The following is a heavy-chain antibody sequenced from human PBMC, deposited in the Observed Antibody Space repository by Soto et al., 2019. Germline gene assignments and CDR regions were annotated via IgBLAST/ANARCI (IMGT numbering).Heavy chain of an antibody. CDR2: IYYSGST. V-gene: IGHV4-30-4*01. Sequence: SETLSLTCTVSGGSIRSGDSYWSWIRQPPGKGLEWIGYIYYSGSTYYNPSLKSRVTISLDTSKNQFSLNLSSVTAADTAVYYCARTHYSDRSGTDYWGQGTLVT. CDR3: ARTHYSDRSGTDY. D-gene: IGHD3-22*01. J-gene: IGHJ4*02. CDR1: GGSIRSGDSY.